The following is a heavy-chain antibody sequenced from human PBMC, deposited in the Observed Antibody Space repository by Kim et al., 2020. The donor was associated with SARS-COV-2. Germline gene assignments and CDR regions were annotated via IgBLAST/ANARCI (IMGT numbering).Heavy chain of an antibody. Sequence: SETLSLTCAVYGGSFSGYYWSWIRQPPGKGLEWIGEINHSGSTNYNPSLKSRVTISVDTSKNQFSLKLSSVTAADTAVYYCAGSSGSVLGGNWFDPWGQG. CDR2: INHSGST. J-gene: IGHJ5*02. CDR1: GGSFSGYY. CDR3: AGSSGSVLGGNWFDP. D-gene: IGHD6-19*01. V-gene: IGHV4-34*01.